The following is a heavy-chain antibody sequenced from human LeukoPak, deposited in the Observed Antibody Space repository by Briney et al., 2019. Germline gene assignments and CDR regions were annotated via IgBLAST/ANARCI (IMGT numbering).Heavy chain of an antibody. CDR2: IYYSGST. Sequence: SETPSLTCTVSGGSISSSSYYWGWIRQPPGKGLEWIGSIYYSGSTYYNPSLKSRVTISVDTSKNQFSLKLSSVTAADTAVYYCARAVIMRDSSGYYYDYGVDYWGQGTLVTVSS. V-gene: IGHV4-39*07. J-gene: IGHJ4*02. CDR3: ARAVIMRDSSGYYYDYGVDY. CDR1: GGSISSSSYY. D-gene: IGHD3-22*01.